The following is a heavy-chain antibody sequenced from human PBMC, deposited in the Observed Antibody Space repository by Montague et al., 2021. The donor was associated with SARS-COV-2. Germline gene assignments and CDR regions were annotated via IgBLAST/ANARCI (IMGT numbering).Heavy chain of an antibody. V-gene: IGHV4-34*01. CDR2: INHSGST. CDR3: ARERSYCSGGSCYSGWFDP. D-gene: IGHD2-15*01. J-gene: IGHJ5*02. CDR1: GGSFRGYF. Sequence: SETLSLTCAVQGGSFRGYFWSWIRQSPGKGLEWIGEINHSGSTNYNQSLKSRVTISADTSQNQFSLKVSSVTAADTAMYYCARERSYCSGGSCYSGWFDPWGQGTLVTVSS.